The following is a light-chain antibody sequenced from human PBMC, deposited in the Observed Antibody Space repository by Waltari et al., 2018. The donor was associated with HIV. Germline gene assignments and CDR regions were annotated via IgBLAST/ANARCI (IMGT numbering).Light chain of an antibody. Sequence: QSALTQPRSVSGSPGQSVTISCTGTSSDVGGYNYVSWYQQHPGKPPKLMIYDVTKRPSGVPDRFSRSKSGNTASLTISGLQAEDEADYFCCSYAGGYTLVFGGGTKLTVL. CDR3: CSYAGGYTLV. V-gene: IGLV2-11*01. CDR2: DVT. CDR1: SSDVGGYNY. J-gene: IGLJ3*02.